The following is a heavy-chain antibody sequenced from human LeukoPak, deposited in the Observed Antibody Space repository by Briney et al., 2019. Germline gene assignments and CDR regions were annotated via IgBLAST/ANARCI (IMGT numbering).Heavy chain of an antibody. D-gene: IGHD6-19*01. J-gene: IGHJ6*03. V-gene: IGHV3-23*01. CDR1: GFTFSSYG. CDR2: ISGSGGST. Sequence: PGGSLRLSCAASGFTFSSYGMSWVRQAPGKGLEWVSAISGSGGSTYYADSVKGRFTISRDNSKNTLYLQMNSLRAEDTAVYYCAKEDRWLAYYYYYYMDVWGKGTTVTISS. CDR3: AKEDRWLAYYYYYYMDV.